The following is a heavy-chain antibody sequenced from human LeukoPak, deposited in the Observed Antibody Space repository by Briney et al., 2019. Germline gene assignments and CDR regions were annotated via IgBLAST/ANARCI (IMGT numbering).Heavy chain of an antibody. J-gene: IGHJ4*02. CDR2: IVVGSGNT. V-gene: IGHV1-58*01. CDR3: ATDYYDSSGYYYPLDY. D-gene: IGHD3-22*01. Sequence: GASVKVSCKASGFTFTSSAVQWVRQARGQRLEWIGWIVVGSGNTNYAQKFQERVTITRDMSTSTAYMELSSLRSEDTAVYYCATDYYDSSGYYYPLDYWGQGTLVTVSS. CDR1: GFTFTSSA.